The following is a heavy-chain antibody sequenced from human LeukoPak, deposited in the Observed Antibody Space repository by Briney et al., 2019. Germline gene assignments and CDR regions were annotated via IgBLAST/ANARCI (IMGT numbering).Heavy chain of an antibody. J-gene: IGHJ4*02. Sequence: PETLSLTCTVSGYSISSGYYWAWMRQPPGKGLEWIGSINHSGSTYYNPSLKSRVTVSVDTSKNQVSLRLSSVTAADTAVYYCARVCSSGRCLDYWGQGTLVTVSS. V-gene: IGHV4-38-2*02. CDR1: GYSISSGYY. CDR2: INHSGST. D-gene: IGHD2-15*01. CDR3: ARVCSSGRCLDY.